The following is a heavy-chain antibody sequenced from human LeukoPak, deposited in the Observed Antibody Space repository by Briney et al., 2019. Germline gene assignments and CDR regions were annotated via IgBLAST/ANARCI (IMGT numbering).Heavy chain of an antibody. D-gene: IGHD2-8*02. CDR2: IYPADSDT. Sequence: GEALKISCKGCGYSFPTYWIGWVRQMRGEGLAWMGIIYPADSDTRYSPSFQGQVTISADKTITTDYLQWTSLKASDTAMYYCARVTGTQYYFDYWGQGALVTVSS. V-gene: IGHV5-51*01. CDR3: ARVTGTQYYFDY. J-gene: IGHJ4*02. CDR1: GYSFPTYW.